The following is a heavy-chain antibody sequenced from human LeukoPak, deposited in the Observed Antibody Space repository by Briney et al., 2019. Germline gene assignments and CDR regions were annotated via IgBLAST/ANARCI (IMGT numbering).Heavy chain of an antibody. CDR2: IYTSGST. CDR3: ARQGSSWINNWFDP. CDR1: GGSISSRSYY. J-gene: IGHJ5*02. Sequence: SETLSLTCTVSGGSISSRSYYWGWIRQPAGKGLEWIGRIYTSGSTNYNPSLKSRVTISVDTSKNQFSLKVSSVTAADTAVYYCARQGSSWINNWFDPWGQGTLVTVSS. D-gene: IGHD6-13*01. V-gene: IGHV4-61*02.